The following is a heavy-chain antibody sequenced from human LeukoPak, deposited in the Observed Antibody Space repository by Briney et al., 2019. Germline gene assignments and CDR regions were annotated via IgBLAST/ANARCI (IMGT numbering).Heavy chain of an antibody. CDR1: GFTFSSYA. J-gene: IGHJ4*02. D-gene: IGHD3-22*01. V-gene: IGHV3-23*01. CDR3: AKVESEGQKMIVPDGAYY. CDR2: ISGSGGST. Sequence: GGSLRLSCTASGFTFSSYAMSWVRQAPGKGLEWVSAISGSGGSTYYADSVKGRFTISRDNSKNTLYLQMNSLRAEDTAVYYCAKVESEGQKMIVPDGAYYWGQGTLVTVSS.